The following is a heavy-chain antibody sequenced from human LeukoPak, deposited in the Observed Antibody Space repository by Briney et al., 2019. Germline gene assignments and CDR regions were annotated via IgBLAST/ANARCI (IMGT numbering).Heavy chain of an antibody. D-gene: IGHD3-22*01. J-gene: IGHJ4*02. V-gene: IGHV1-69*04. CDR2: IIPILGIA. CDR3: ARVVDDSRSDYFDY. Sequence: ASVKVSCKASGGTFSSYASSRVRQAPGQGLEWMGRIIPILGIANYAQKFQGRVTITAAKSTSTAYMELSSLRSEDTAVYYCARVVDDSRSDYFDYWGQGTLVTVSS. CDR1: GGTFSSYA.